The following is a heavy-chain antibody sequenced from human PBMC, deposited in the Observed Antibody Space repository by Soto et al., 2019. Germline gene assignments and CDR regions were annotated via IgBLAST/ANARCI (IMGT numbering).Heavy chain of an antibody. Sequence: PGGSLRLSCAASGFTFSTYGMNWVRQAPGKGLEWLSSISDSGHYIYYADSVKGRFTISRDNSKNTLYLQMNSLRAEDTAVYYCARASGLAYCGGHCFSGDFDYWGQGTLVTVSS. CDR1: GFTFSTYG. V-gene: IGHV3-21*01. J-gene: IGHJ4*02. CDR3: ARASGLAYCGGHCFSGDFDY. D-gene: IGHD2-21*02. CDR2: ISDSGHYI.